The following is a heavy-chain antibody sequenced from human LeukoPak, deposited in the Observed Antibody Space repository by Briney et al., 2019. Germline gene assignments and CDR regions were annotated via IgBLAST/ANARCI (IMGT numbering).Heavy chain of an antibody. Sequence: SETLSLTCAVYGGSFSGYYWSWIRQPPGKGLEWIGEINHSGSTNYNPSLKSRVTISVDTSKNQFSLKLSPVTAADTAVYYCARARRRPAASRNWFDPWGQGTLVTVSS. CDR1: GGSFSGYY. CDR2: INHSGST. J-gene: IGHJ5*02. V-gene: IGHV4-34*01. CDR3: ARARRRPAASRNWFDP. D-gene: IGHD2-2*01.